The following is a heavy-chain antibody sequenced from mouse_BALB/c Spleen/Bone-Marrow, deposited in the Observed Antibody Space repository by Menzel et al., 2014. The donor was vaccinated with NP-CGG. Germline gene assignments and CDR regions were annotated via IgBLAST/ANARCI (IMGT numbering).Heavy chain of an antibody. Sequence: QVQLKQSGAELVKPGASVKLSCKASGYTFTSYYMYWVKQRPGQGLEWIGGINPGNGGTNFNEKFKSKATLTVDKSSSTAYMQLGSLTSEDSAVYYCTRDHYYYGSSYWYFDVWGAGTTVTVSS. V-gene: IGHV1S81*02. CDR3: TRDHYYYGSSYWYFDV. CDR2: INPGNGGT. CDR1: GYTFTSYY. J-gene: IGHJ1*01. D-gene: IGHD1-1*01.